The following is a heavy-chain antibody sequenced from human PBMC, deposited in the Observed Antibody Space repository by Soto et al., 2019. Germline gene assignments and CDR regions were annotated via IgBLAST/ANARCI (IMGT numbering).Heavy chain of an antibody. CDR2: ISYDGSNK. CDR3: AKMPYDSDGWAFDI. Sequence: QVQLVESGGGVVQPGRSLRLSCAASGFTFSSYGMHWVRQAPGKGLEWVAVISYDGSNKYYADSVKGRFTISRDNSKNTLYLQMNSLRAEDTAVYYCAKMPYDSDGWAFDIWGQGTMVTVSS. V-gene: IGHV3-30*18. CDR1: GFTFSSYG. J-gene: IGHJ3*02. D-gene: IGHD3-22*01.